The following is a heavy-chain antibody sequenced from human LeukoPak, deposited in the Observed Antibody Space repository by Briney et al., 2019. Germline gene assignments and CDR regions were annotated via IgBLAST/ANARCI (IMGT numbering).Heavy chain of an antibody. Sequence: SETLSLTCAVYGGSFSGYYWSWIRQPPGKGLEWIGEINHSGSTNYNPSLKSRVTISVDTSKNQFSLKLSSVTAADTAVHYCARRRRSWYGAFDIWGQGTMVTVSS. CDR2: INHSGST. D-gene: IGHD6-13*01. J-gene: IGHJ3*02. V-gene: IGHV4-34*01. CDR3: ARRRRSWYGAFDI. CDR1: GGSFSGYY.